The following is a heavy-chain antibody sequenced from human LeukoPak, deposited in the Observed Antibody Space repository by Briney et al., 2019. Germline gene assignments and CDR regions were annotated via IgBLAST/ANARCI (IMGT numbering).Heavy chain of an antibody. D-gene: IGHD3-10*01. CDR1: GLAISGSSYY. J-gene: IGHJ5*02. V-gene: IGHV4-39*07. Sequence: SETLSLTCSVSGLAISGSSYYWAWIRQPPGKGLEYIGNIYYTGSTYYNPSLKSRVIVSSDMSKNQFSLMLNSVTAADTAVYYWARDKGQYGPGPRGFTWFDPGGQGTLVTVPS. CDR2: IYYTGST. CDR3: ARDKGQYGPGPRGFTWFDP.